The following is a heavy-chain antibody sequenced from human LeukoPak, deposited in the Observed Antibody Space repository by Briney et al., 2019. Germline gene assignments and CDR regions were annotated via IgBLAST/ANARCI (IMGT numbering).Heavy chain of an antibody. V-gene: IGHV1-2*02. D-gene: IGHD6-19*01. CDR2: INPNTGAT. J-gene: IGHJ4*02. Sequence: EASVKVSCKPSGYTFTGYYLHWVRQAPGQGIEWMGWINPNTGATIYAEKFQGRVTTTRDTSIDTAYMEMRSLRSDDTAVYYCARDRVGSGWPRPWYFEFWGQGTLITVSS. CDR3: ARDRVGSGWPRPWYFEF. CDR1: GYTFTGYY.